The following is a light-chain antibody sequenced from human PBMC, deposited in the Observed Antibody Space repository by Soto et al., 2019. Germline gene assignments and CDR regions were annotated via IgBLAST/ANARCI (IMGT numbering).Light chain of an antibody. V-gene: IGKV4-1*01. Sequence: DIVMTQSPDSVTASLGERATINCKSSLSVLYSSNNKNYLAWYQQKPGQPPNLLIYWASTRESGVPDRFSGSGSGTNVTLTISSLLAEDVAVYFCQQYYSTPRTFGQGTRVEIK. CDR1: LSVLYSSNNKNY. J-gene: IGKJ1*01. CDR3: QQYYSTPRT. CDR2: WAS.